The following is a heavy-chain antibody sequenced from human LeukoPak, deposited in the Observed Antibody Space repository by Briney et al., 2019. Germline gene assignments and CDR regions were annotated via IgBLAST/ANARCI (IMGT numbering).Heavy chain of an antibody. CDR2: INPNNGGT. Sequence: ASVKVSCKASGYTFTDYYLQWVRQAPGQGLEWMGWINPNNGGTNYEQKFQGRVTMTRDTSISTVYIELSRLTSDDTSVYYCARDASRTTAPDDYWGQGTLVTVSS. J-gene: IGHJ4*02. V-gene: IGHV1-2*02. D-gene: IGHD1-1*01. CDR3: ARDASRTTAPDDY. CDR1: GYTFTDYY.